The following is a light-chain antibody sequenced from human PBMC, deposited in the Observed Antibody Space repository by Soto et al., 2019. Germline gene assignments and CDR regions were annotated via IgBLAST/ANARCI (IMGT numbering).Light chain of an antibody. CDR1: RTDFDGYDY. J-gene: IGLJ2*01. CDR3: TTYTYTLSLHDVGPRTKEPV. V-gene: IGLV2-14*03. CDR2: DVY. Sequence: QSVLTQPASVSGSPGQSIAISFTGVRTDFDGYDYVSWYQQHPGQAPQLIIYDVYNRPSGVSHRFSGSKSGDTASLTISGLQAEDDSNYYATTYTYTLSLHDVGPRTKEPVF.